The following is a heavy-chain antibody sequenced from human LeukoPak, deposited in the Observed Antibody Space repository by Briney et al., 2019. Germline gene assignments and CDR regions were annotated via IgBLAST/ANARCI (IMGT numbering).Heavy chain of an antibody. V-gene: IGHV1-2*02. D-gene: IGHD3-22*01. J-gene: IGHJ4*02. CDR1: GYTFTGYY. CDR3: ARGDYYYDSSGYYFPSY. CDR2: INPNSGGT. Sequence: ASVKVSCKASGYTFTGYYMHWVRQAPGQGREWMGWINPNSGGTNYAQKFQGRVTMTRDTSISTAYMELSRLRSDDTAVYYCARGDYYYDSSGYYFPSYWGQGTLVTVSS.